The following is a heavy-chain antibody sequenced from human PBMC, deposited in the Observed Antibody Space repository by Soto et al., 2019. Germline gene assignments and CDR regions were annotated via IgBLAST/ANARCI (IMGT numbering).Heavy chain of an antibody. CDR3: ARGDKGNLYSSGWFVWFDP. CDR1: GYTFTSYG. J-gene: IGHJ5*02. D-gene: IGHD6-19*01. CDR2: ISAYNGNT. V-gene: IGHV1-18*01. Sequence: ASVKVSCKASGYTFTSYGISWVRQAPGQGLEWMGWISAYNGNTNYAQKLQGRATMTTDTSTSTAYMELRSLRSDDTAVYYCARGDKGNLYSSGWFVWFDPWGQGTLVTVS.